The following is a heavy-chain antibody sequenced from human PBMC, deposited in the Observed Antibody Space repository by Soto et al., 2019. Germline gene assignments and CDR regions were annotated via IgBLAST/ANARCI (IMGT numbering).Heavy chain of an antibody. J-gene: IGHJ6*02. CDR3: ARDVSSSWRFYYYYGMDV. CDR1: GYTVTSYG. D-gene: IGHD6-13*01. V-gene: IGHV1-18*04. CDR2: ISAYNGNT. Sequence: ASVKVSCKASGYTVTSYGISWVRQAPGQGLEWMGWISAYNGNTNYAQKLQGRVTMTTDTSTSTAYTELRSLRSDDTAVYYCARDVSSSWRFYYYYGMDVWGQGTTVTVSS.